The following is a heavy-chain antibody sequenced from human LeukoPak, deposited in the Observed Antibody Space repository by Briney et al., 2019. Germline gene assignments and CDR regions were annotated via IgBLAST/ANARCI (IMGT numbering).Heavy chain of an antibody. Sequence: GGSLRLSCAASGFTFDGYAMHWVRQAPGKGLEWVSGISWNSGSIGYADSVKGRFTISRDNAKNSLYLQMNSLRAEDTALYCCAKDRSRSGYHFDYWGQGTLVTVSS. D-gene: IGHD5-12*01. CDR2: ISWNSGSI. J-gene: IGHJ4*02. CDR3: AKDRSRSGYHFDY. V-gene: IGHV3-9*01. CDR1: GFTFDGYA.